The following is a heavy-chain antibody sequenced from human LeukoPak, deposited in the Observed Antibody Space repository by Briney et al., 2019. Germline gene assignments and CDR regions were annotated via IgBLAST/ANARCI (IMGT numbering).Heavy chain of an antibody. CDR1: GGSISSSSYY. CDR2: IYYSGST. Sequence: SETLSLTCTVSGGSISSSSYYWGWIRQPPGKGLEWIGSIYYSGSTYYNPSLKSRVTISVDTSKNQFSLKLSSVTAADTAVYYCAREAVAGTIDYWGQGTLVTVSS. V-gene: IGHV4-39*02. D-gene: IGHD6-19*01. J-gene: IGHJ4*02. CDR3: AREAVAGTIDY.